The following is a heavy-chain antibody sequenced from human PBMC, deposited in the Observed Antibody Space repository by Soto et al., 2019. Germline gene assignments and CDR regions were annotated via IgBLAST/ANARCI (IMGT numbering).Heavy chain of an antibody. CDR1: SGSISSSNW. J-gene: IGHJ6*03. Sequence: QVQLQESGPGLVKPSGTLSLTCAVSSGSISSSNWWSWVRQPPGKGLEWIGEIYHSGSTNYNPSLKRRVTISVDKSKNQFSLKLSSVTAADTAVYYCARGVRVVGYYYYYMDVWGKGTTVTVSS. V-gene: IGHV4-4*02. CDR3: ARGVRVVGYYYYYMDV. D-gene: IGHD3-10*01. CDR2: IYHSGST.